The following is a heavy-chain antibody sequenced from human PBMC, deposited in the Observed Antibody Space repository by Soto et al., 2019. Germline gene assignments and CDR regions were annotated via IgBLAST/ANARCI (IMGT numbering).Heavy chain of an antibody. CDR3: AKGGLNGSEAFDI. D-gene: IGHD2-8*01. V-gene: IGHV3-9*01. Sequence: SLRLSCVASGFNFEDCAMHWVRQVPGKGLEWVSGIIWNSEKIDYADPVRGRFTISRDNAKKSLFLQMTSLRREDTASYYCAKGGLNGSEAFDIWGRGTKVTVSS. CDR1: GFNFEDCA. J-gene: IGHJ3*02. CDR2: IIWNSEKI.